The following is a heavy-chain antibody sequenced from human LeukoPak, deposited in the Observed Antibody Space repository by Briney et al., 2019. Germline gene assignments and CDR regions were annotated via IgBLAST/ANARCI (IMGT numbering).Heavy chain of an antibody. D-gene: IGHD3-22*01. CDR3: ARDPGFKYYYDSSGYYLDY. CDR2: ISSSSSYI. J-gene: IGHJ4*02. CDR1: GFTFGSYS. V-gene: IGHV3-21*01. Sequence: GGSLRLSCAASGFTFGSYSMNWVRQAPGKGLEWVSSISSSSSYIYYADSVKGRFTISRDNAKNSLYLQMNSLRAEDTAVCYCARDPGFKYYYDSSGYYLDYWGQGTLVTVSS.